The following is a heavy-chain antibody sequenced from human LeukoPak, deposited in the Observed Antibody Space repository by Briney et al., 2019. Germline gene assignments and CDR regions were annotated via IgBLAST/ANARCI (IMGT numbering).Heavy chain of an antibody. CDR1: GYTFTGYY. Sequence: SVKVSCKASGYTFTGYYMHWVRQAPGQGLEWMGRINPNSGGTNYAQKFQGRVTMTRDTSISTAYMELSRLRSDDTAVYYCAREYSGYDYPRYFDYWGQGTLVTVSS. CDR3: AREYSGYDYPRYFDY. CDR2: INPNSGGT. J-gene: IGHJ4*02. D-gene: IGHD5-12*01. V-gene: IGHV1-2*06.